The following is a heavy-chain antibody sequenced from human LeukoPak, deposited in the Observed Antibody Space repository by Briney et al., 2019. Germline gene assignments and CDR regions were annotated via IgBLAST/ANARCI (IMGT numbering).Heavy chain of an antibody. CDR1: GYTFTSYG. D-gene: IGHD3-16*02. CDR2: ISAYNDNT. V-gene: IGHV1-18*04. Sequence: ASVKVSCKAPGYTFTSYGISWVRQAPGQGLEWMGWISAYNDNTNYVQKLQGRVTMTTDTSTSTAYMELRSLRSDDTAVYYCARAPPYDYVCGSYRYDFDYWGQGTLVTVSS. J-gene: IGHJ4*02. CDR3: ARAPPYDYVCGSYRYDFDY.